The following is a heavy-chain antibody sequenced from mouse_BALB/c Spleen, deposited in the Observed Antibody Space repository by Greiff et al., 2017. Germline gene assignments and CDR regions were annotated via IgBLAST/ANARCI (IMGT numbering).Heavy chain of an antibody. CDR1: GYTFTSYY. CDR2: IYPGDGDT. V-gene: IGHV1S56*01. J-gene: IGHJ3*01. CDR3: ARLDYDYDGGFAY. Sequence: QVQLQQSGPELVKPGASVRISCKASGYTFTSYYIHWVKQRPGQGLEWIGRIYPGDGDTNYNGKFKGKATLTADKSSSTAYMQLSSLTSVDSAVYFCARLDYDYDGGFAYWGQGTLVTVSA. D-gene: IGHD2-4*01.